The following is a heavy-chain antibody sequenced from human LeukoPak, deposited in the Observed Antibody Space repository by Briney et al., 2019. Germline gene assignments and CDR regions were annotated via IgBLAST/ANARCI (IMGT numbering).Heavy chain of an antibody. CDR3: ARDLGGGRPPLDY. CDR1: GFTVSTNH. D-gene: IGHD3-16*01. CDR2: IYDGGST. J-gene: IGHJ4*02. V-gene: IGHV3-66*01. Sequence: GGSLRLSCAASGFTVSTNHMNWVRQAPGKGPEWVSVIYDGGSTYYADSVKGRFTISSDKSKNMVYLQMDTLRVEDTAVYYCARDLGGGRPPLDYWGRGSLVTVSS.